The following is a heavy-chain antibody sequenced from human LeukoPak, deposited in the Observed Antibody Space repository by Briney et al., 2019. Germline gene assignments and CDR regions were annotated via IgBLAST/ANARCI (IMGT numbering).Heavy chain of an antibody. CDR2: IWYDGSNK. CDR1: GFTFSSYG. Sequence: GRPLRLSCAASGFTFSSYGMHWVRQAPGKGLEWVAVIWYDGSNKYYADSVKGRFTISRDNSKNTLYLQMNSLRAEDTAVYYCAREGYSYYDFWSGYYRGEYFDYWGQGTLVTVSS. CDR3: AREGYSYYDFWSGYYRGEYFDY. J-gene: IGHJ4*02. V-gene: IGHV3-33*01. D-gene: IGHD3-3*01.